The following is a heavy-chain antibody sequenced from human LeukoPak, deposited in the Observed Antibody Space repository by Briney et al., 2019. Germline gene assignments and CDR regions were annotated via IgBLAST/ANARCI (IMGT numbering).Heavy chain of an antibody. V-gene: IGHV1-46*01. D-gene: IGHD1-14*01. J-gene: IGHJ4*02. CDR1: GYTFTSYY. CDR2: INPRVGDI. CDR3: AREVMDNLRFDY. Sequence: ASVKGSCKASGYTFTSYYMHWVRQAPGQGLEWMGIINPRVGDISYAQKFQGRLTMTRDTSTNTVYMELTSLRSEDTAVYYCAREVMDNLRFDYWGQGTLVTVSS.